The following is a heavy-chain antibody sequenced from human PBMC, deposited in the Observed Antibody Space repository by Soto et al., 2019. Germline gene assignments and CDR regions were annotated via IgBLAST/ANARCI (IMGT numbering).Heavy chain of an antibody. V-gene: IGHV6-1*01. CDR3: AREGGSGSPDWYFNV. CDR1: GDRVSTNTAT. J-gene: IGHJ2*01. Sequence: SQXLSLTCNTSGDRVSTNTATWNWIRQTPSRGLEWLGRTYYRSKWYNDYAVSVKSRITISPDISKNHFSLELSSVTAADTAVYYCAREGGSGSPDWYFNVWGRGTLVTVSS. CDR2: TYYRSKWYN. D-gene: IGHD1-26*01.